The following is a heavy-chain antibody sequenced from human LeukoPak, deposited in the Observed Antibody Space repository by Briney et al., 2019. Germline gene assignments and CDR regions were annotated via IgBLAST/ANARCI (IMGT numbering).Heavy chain of an antibody. CDR3: VAGGWHYFDY. D-gene: IGHD1-14*01. CDR1: GLPSSNFE. V-gene: IGHV3-48*03. CDR2: ISSSGSTI. Sequence: GGSLRLSCAASGLPSSNFELNWVRQAPAKGLEWISYISSSGSTIYYADSMKGRFTISRDNAKNSLFLQADSLRVEDTAVYYCVAGGWHYFDYWGQGTLVTVSS. J-gene: IGHJ4*02.